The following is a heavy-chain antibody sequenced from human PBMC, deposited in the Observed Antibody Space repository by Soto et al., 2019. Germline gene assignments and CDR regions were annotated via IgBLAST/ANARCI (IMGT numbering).Heavy chain of an antibody. Sequence: PGGSLRLSCVASGFTFSGSAMHWVRQASGKGLEWVGRIRSKANSYATAYAASVKGRFTISRDDSKNTAYLQMNSLKTEDTAVYYCTRYYYDSSGPTAYYGMDVWGQGTTVTVS. CDR1: GFTFSGSA. V-gene: IGHV3-73*01. CDR2: IRSKANSYAT. J-gene: IGHJ6*02. CDR3: TRYYYDSSGPTAYYGMDV. D-gene: IGHD3-22*01.